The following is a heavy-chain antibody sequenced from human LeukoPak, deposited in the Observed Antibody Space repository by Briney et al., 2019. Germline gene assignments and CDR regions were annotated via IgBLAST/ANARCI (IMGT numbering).Heavy chain of an antibody. Sequence: PGGSLRLSCATSGFTFSSYGMSWVRQAPGKGLEWVSAISGSGGSTYYADSVKGRFTISRDNSKNSVYLQINRLRAEDTAVYYCARDATRDYYGSFGATDSSDYWGQGTLVTVSS. V-gene: IGHV3-23*01. J-gene: IGHJ4*02. CDR1: GFTFSSYG. CDR3: ARDATRDYYGSFGATDSSDY. CDR2: ISGSGGST. D-gene: IGHD3-10*01.